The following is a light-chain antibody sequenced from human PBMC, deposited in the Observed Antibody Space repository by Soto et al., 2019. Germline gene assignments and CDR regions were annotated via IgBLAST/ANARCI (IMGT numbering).Light chain of an antibody. CDR1: QSVVNNY. CDR3: QQSSFSPLT. CDR2: DTS. Sequence: EIVLTQSPGTLSLSPGERATLSCRASQSVVNNYLAWFQQKPGQAPRLLIYDTSNRATGIPDRFSGSGSGTDSTLTISRLEPEDFAVYYCQQSSFSPLTFGGGTRVEI. J-gene: IGKJ4*01. V-gene: IGKV3-20*01.